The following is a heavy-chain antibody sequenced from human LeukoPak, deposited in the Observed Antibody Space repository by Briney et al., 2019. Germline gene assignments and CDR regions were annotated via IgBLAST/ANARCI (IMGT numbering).Heavy chain of an antibody. V-gene: IGHV3-23*01. CDR3: AKRKSGSPAMPIDY. D-gene: IGHD2-2*01. Sequence: GGSLRLSCAASGFTFSSYAMSWGRQGPGKGREWGSAICGSGGSTYYADSVKGRFTISRDNSKNTLYLQMNSLRAEDTAVYYCAKRKSGSPAMPIDYWGQGTLVTVSS. CDR2: ICGSGGST. CDR1: GFTFSSYA. J-gene: IGHJ4*02.